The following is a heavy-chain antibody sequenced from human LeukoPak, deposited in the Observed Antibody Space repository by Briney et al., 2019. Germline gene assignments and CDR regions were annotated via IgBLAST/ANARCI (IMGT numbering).Heavy chain of an antibody. CDR3: AKDPYCSSTSCQIDY. J-gene: IGHJ4*02. V-gene: IGHV3-23*01. Sequence: PEGSLRLSCAASGFIFSNFAMSWVRQAPGKGLEWVSMSSGRGGSPYYADSVKGRFSTSRDESKNTVYLQMNSLRAEDTAVYYCAKDPYCSSTSCQIDYWGQGTLVTVSS. D-gene: IGHD2-2*01. CDR1: GFIFSNFA. CDR2: SSGRGGSP.